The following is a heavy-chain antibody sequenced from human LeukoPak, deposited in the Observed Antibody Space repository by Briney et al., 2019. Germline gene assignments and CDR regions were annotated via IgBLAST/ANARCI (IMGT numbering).Heavy chain of an antibody. CDR2: ISAYNGNT. D-gene: IGHD2-2*01. Sequence: ASVKVFCKASGYTFTSYGISWVRQAPGQGLEWMGWISAYNGNTNYAQKLQGRVTMTTDTSTSTAYMGLRSLRSDDTAVYYCARDVDIVVVPAAIVSPTSKYYYYMDVWGKGTTVTVSS. V-gene: IGHV1-18*01. CDR3: ARDVDIVVVPAAIVSPTSKYYYYMDV. J-gene: IGHJ6*03. CDR1: GYTFTSYG.